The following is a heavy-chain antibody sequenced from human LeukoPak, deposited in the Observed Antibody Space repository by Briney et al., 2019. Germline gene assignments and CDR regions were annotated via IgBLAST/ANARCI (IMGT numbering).Heavy chain of an antibody. J-gene: IGHJ6*02. CDR3: ARRILDSTVTDLGMDV. V-gene: IGHV1-69*13. CDR2: IIPIFGTA. CDR1: GGTFSSYA. D-gene: IGHD4-11*01. Sequence: GASVKVSYKASGGTFSSYAISWVRQAPGQGLEWMGGIIPIFGTANYAQKFQGRVTITADESTSTAYMELSSLRSEDTAVYYCARRILDSTVTDLGMDVWGQGTTVTVSS.